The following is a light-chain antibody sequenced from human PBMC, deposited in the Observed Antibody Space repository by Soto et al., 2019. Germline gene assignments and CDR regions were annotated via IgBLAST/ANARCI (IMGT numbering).Light chain of an antibody. CDR1: QSVSSSY. Sequence: EIVLTQSPGTLSLSPGERATLSCRASQSVSSSYLAWYQQKPGQAPRLLIYRASRRATGIPHRFSGSGSGRYFTVTVGRLEAEDVRGGYCRQYGSAPAVTFGGGTKVEIK. J-gene: IGKJ4*02. CDR3: RQYGSAPAVT. V-gene: IGKV3-20*01. CDR2: RAS.